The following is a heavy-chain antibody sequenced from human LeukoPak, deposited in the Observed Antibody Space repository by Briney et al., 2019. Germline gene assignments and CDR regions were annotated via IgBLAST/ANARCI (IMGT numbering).Heavy chain of an antibody. V-gene: IGHV3-21*01. Sequence: GGSLRLSCAGSGLNFSSYSMSWVRQAPWKGLEFVSSISSSSSYIYYADSVKGRFTISRDNAKNSLYLQMNGLRAEDTAVYYCARDRSDYSNGVFDYWGQGTLVTVSS. D-gene: IGHD4-11*01. CDR1: GLNFSSYS. CDR3: ARDRSDYSNGVFDY. J-gene: IGHJ4*02. CDR2: ISSSSSYI.